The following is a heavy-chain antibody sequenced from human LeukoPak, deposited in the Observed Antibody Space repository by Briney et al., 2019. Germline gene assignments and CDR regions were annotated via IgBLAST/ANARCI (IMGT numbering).Heavy chain of an antibody. Sequence: PGGSLRLPCAASGFTFSRYDMHWVPPAPGKGLEWVAFIRYDGTKKYYADSVKGRFTISRDNSKNTLYLQMNSLRAEDTAVYYCAKASYTAVLLYSSSWYYFVYWVQGTLVSVCS. D-gene: IGHD6-13*01. J-gene: IGHJ4*02. CDR2: IRYDGTKK. V-gene: IGHV3-30*02. CDR3: AKASYTAVLLYSSSWYYFVY. CDR1: GFTFSRYD.